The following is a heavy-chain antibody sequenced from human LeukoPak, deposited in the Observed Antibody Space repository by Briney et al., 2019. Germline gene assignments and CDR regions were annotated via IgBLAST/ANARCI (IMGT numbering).Heavy chain of an antibody. V-gene: IGHV4-30-2*01. Sequence: SETLSLTCTVSGGSISSGGYYWSWIRQPPGKGLEWIGYIYHSGSTYYNPSLKSRVTISVDRSKNQFSLKLSSVTAADTAVYYCARDQGRMVSYYGPAFDIWGQGTMVTVSS. CDR2: IYHSGST. D-gene: IGHD3-10*01. J-gene: IGHJ3*02. CDR1: GGSISSGGYY. CDR3: ARDQGRMVSYYGPAFDI.